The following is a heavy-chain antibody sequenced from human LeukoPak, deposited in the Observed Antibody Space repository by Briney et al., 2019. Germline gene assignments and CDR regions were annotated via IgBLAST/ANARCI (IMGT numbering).Heavy chain of an antibody. V-gene: IGHV3-30*04. CDR3: AKDAERSGTYYFGWFDP. Sequence: GGSLRLSCAASGFTFSSYAMHWVRQAPGKGLEWVAVISYDGSNKYYADSVKGRFTISRDNAKNSLYLQINSLRAEDTALYYCAKDAERSGTYYFGWFDPWGQGTLVTVSS. CDR2: ISYDGSNK. CDR1: GFTFSSYA. D-gene: IGHD1-26*01. J-gene: IGHJ5*02.